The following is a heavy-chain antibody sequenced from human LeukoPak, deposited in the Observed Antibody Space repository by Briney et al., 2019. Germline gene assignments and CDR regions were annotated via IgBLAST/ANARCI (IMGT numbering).Heavy chain of an antibody. CDR3: ARDGSGEMATITGYFDY. Sequence: PGGSLRLPCAASGFTFSDYYMSWIRQAPGKGLEWVSYISRSGSTIYYADSVEGRFTISRDNAKNSLYLQMNSLRAEDTAVYYCARDGSGEMATITGYFDYWGQGTLVTVSS. V-gene: IGHV3-11*01. D-gene: IGHD5-24*01. J-gene: IGHJ4*02. CDR2: ISRSGSTI. CDR1: GFTFSDYY.